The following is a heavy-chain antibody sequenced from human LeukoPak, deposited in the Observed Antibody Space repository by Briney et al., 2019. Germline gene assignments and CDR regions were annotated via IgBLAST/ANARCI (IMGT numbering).Heavy chain of an antibody. V-gene: IGHV4-4*07. D-gene: IGHD6-13*01. Sequence: SETLSLTCTVSGGSISSYYWSWIRQPAGKGLEWIGRIYTSGSTNYNPSLKSRVTMSVDTSKNQFSLKLSSVTAADTAVYYCARAGHGYSAYSSSWTIDYWSQGTLVTVSS. CDR3: ARAGHGYSAYSSSWTIDY. J-gene: IGHJ4*02. CDR1: GGSISSYY. CDR2: IYTSGST.